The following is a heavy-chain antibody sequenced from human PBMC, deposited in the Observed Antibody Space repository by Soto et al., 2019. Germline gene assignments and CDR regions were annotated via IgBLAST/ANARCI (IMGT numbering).Heavy chain of an antibody. J-gene: IGHJ5*02. Sequence: RASVKVSCKASGYTFTSYAMHWVRQAPGQRLEWMGWINAGNGNTKYSQKFQGRVTITRDTSASTAYMELSSLRSEDTAVYYCAREKDIVVVVAAYNWFDPWGQGTLVTVSS. CDR1: GYTFTSYA. V-gene: IGHV1-3*01. D-gene: IGHD2-15*01. CDR2: INAGNGNT. CDR3: AREKDIVVVVAAYNWFDP.